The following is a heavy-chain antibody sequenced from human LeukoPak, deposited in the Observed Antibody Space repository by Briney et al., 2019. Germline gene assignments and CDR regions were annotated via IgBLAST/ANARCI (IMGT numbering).Heavy chain of an antibody. J-gene: IGHJ1*01. D-gene: IGHD3-22*01. V-gene: IGHV4-38-2*02. CDR1: GYSISSAYY. Sequence: SETLSLTCSVSGYSISSAYYWGWIRQPPGKGLEWIGSIYHSGSTYYNPSLKSRVTLSVDTSTNQLFLKLSSATAADTAVYYCAREKSSSYGLAQHWGQGTLVIVSS. CDR3: AREKSSSYGLAQH. CDR2: IYHSGST.